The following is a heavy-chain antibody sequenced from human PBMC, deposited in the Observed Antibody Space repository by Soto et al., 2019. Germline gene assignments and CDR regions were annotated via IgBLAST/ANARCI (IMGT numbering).Heavy chain of an antibody. Sequence: EVPLLESGGGLVQPGGSLRRSCATSGFTFTNYAMTWVRQAPGKGLEWVSTISASGINTYYVDSVEGRFTISRDNSENTVYLQMNSLRAEDRAVYYCAKGQGVGGIYSLDFWGQGTLVTVSS. J-gene: IGHJ4*02. CDR3: AKGQGVGGIYSLDF. D-gene: IGHD1-26*01. CDR1: GFTFTNYA. CDR2: ISASGINT. V-gene: IGHV3-23*01.